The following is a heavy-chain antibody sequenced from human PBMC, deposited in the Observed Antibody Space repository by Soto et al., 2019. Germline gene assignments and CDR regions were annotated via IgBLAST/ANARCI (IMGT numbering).Heavy chain of an antibody. Sequence: LRLSCAASGFTFSSYAMSWVRQAPGKGLEWVSGISGSGGDTFYADSVKGRFTISRDNSKNTLYLQMNSLRAEDTAVYSCAKYIMLITSDWYFDLWGRGTLVTVSS. CDR1: GFTFSSYA. V-gene: IGHV3-23*01. J-gene: IGHJ2*01. CDR2: ISGSGGDT. CDR3: AKYIMLITSDWYFDL. D-gene: IGHD3-16*01.